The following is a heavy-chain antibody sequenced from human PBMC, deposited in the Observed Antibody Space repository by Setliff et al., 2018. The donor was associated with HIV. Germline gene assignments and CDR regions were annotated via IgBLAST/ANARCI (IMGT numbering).Heavy chain of an antibody. CDR1: GYTFTSYD. V-gene: IGHV1-8*01. Sequence: ASVKVSCKASGYTFTSYDINWVRQATGQGLEWMGWMNPNSGNTGYAQKFQGRVTMTRNTSISTAYMELSSLRFEDTAVYYCARAKATRQARPTNCFDPWGQGTLVTVSS. D-gene: IGHD1-1*01. CDR3: ARAKATRQARPTNCFDP. CDR2: MNPNSGNT. J-gene: IGHJ5*02.